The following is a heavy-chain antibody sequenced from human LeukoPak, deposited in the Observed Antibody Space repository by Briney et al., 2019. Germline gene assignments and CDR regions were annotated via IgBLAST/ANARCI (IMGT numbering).Heavy chain of an antibody. CDR1: GFTFSSYA. V-gene: IGHV3-30-3*01. CDR2: ISYDGSNK. J-gene: IGHJ4*02. D-gene: IGHD3-3*01. CDR3: ARDPSDFWTPAFDY. Sequence: PGGSLRLSCAASGFTFSSYAVHWVRQAPGKGLEWVAVISYDGSNKYYADSVKGRFTISRDNSKNTLYLQMNSLRAEDTAVYYCARDPSDFWTPAFDYWGQGTLVTVSS.